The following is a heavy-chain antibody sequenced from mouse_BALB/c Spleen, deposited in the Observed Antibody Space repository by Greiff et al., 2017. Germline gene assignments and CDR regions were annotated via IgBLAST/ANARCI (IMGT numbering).Heavy chain of an antibody. CDR2: IRLKSNNYAT. CDR1: GFTFSNYW. Sequence: EVQVVESGGGLVQPGGSMKLSCVASGFTFSNYWMNWVRQSPEKGLEWVAEIRLKSNNYATHYAESVKGRFTISRDDSKSSVYLQMNNLRAEDTGIYYCTRPHYGSSFLFAYWGQGTLVTVSA. D-gene: IGHD1-1*01. V-gene: IGHV6-6*02. CDR3: TRPHYGSSFLFAY. J-gene: IGHJ3*01.